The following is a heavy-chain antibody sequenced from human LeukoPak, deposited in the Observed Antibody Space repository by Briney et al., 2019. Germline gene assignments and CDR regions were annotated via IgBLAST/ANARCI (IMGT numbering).Heavy chain of an antibody. CDR1: GFTFGSYG. CDR3: AKDSGYANAFDI. V-gene: IGHV3-30*18. CDR2: ISFDERNI. J-gene: IGHJ3*02. Sequence: GRSLRLSCAASGFTFGSYGMHWVRRAPGKGLEWVAVISFDERNIFYGDSVKGRFTISRDNSKNTLYLQMHSLRPEDTSVYYCAKDSGYANAFDIWGQGTMVTVSS. D-gene: IGHD5-12*01.